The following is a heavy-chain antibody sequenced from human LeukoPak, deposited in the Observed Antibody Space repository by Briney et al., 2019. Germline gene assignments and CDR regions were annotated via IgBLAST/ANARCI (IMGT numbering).Heavy chain of an antibody. CDR1: GGTFSSYA. V-gene: IGHV1-69*04. CDR2: IIAILGIA. J-gene: IGHJ6*02. CDR3: AREPRELRPDYYYYGMDV. D-gene: IGHD1-26*01. Sequence: SVKVSCKASGGTFSSYAISWVRQAPGQGLEWMGRIIAILGIANYAQKFQGRVTITADKFTSTAYMELSSLRSEDTAVYYCAREPRELRPDYYYYGMDVWGQGTTVTVSS.